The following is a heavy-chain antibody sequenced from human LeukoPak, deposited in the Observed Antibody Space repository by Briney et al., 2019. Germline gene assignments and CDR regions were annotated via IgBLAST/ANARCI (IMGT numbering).Heavy chain of an antibody. CDR1: GGSFSGYY. CDR2: INYSGST. D-gene: IGHD6-6*01. Sequence: PSETLSLTCAVYGGSFSGYYWSWIRQPPGKGLEWIGEINYSGSTNYNPSLKSRVTISVDTSKNQFSLKLSSVTAADTTVYYCARGQGIAARAFDYWGQGTLVTVSS. J-gene: IGHJ4*02. CDR3: ARGQGIAARAFDY. V-gene: IGHV4-34*01.